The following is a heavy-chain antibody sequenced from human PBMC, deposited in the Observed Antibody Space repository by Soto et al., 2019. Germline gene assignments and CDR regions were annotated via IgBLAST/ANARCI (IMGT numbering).Heavy chain of an antibody. CDR3: ARDPRDGMDV. J-gene: IGHJ6*02. CDR1: GFTFSSYS. Sequence: GGSLRLSCAASGFTFSSYSMNWVRQAPGKGLEWVSSISNSSSNIYYADSVKGRFTISRDNSKNTLYLQMNSLRAEDTAVYYCARDPRDGMDVWGQGTTVTVSS. CDR2: ISNSSSNI. V-gene: IGHV3-21*01.